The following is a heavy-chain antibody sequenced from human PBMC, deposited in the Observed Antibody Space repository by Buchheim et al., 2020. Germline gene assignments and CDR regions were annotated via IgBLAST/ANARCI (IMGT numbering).Heavy chain of an antibody. CDR1: GFTFSSYT. Sequence: EFPLVDSGGGLEQPGGSLRLSCAASGFTFSSYTINWVRQAPGKGLEWVSYISSIINTLYYPASVEGRFTISRYNANNLFFLQMNSLRDEDTAVYYCARLSSIKAGETDYWCQGTL. CDR2: ISSIINTL. D-gene: IGHD2-2*01. V-gene: IGHV3-48*02. CDR3: ARLSSIKAGETDY. J-gene: IGHJ4*02.